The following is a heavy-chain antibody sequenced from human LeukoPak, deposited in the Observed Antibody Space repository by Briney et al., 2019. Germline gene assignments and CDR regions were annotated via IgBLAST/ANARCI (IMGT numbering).Heavy chain of an antibody. D-gene: IGHD3-10*01. CDR3: ARDVLPRITMVRGVIITAFDI. CDR2: IYYSGST. J-gene: IGHJ3*02. Sequence: SETLSFTCTVSGGSISSSSYYWGWIRQPPGKGLEWIGSIYYSGSTYYNPSLKSRVTISVDTSKNQFSLKLSSVTAADTAVYYCARDVLPRITMVRGVIITAFDIWGQGTMVTVSS. CDR1: GGSISSSSYY. V-gene: IGHV4-39*02.